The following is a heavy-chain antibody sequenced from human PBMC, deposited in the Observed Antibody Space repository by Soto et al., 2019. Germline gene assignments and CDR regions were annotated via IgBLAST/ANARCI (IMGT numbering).Heavy chain of an antibody. J-gene: IGHJ4*02. D-gene: IGHD1-26*01. CDR3: ASGSRRGDY. V-gene: IGHV4-4*07. CDR2: IYIGGRN. CDR1: GGSISSFY. Sequence: SETLSLTCTVSGGSISSFYRSWSRQPAGKGLEWLGRIYIGGRNNYHPSLKSRVPMAVDTSKNQSSLRLSSVSAAETAMYYWASGSRRGDYWGQGTLVTVCS.